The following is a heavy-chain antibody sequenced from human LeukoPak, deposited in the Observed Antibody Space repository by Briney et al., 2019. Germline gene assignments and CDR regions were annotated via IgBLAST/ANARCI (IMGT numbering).Heavy chain of an antibody. Sequence: SETLSLTCTVSGYSISSGYYWGWIRQPPGKGLESIGSIYHSGSTYYNPSLKSRVTISVDTSKNQFSLKLSSVTAADTAVYYCARVRNGDYFYYYMDVWGKGTTVTVSS. CDR2: IYHSGST. CDR1: GYSISSGYY. CDR3: ARVRNGDYFYYYMDV. J-gene: IGHJ6*03. V-gene: IGHV4-38-2*02. D-gene: IGHD1-1*01.